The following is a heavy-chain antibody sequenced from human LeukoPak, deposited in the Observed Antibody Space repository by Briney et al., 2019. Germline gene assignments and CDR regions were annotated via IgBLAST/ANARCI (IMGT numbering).Heavy chain of an antibody. V-gene: IGHV4-34*01. J-gene: IGHJ4*02. Sequence: SETLSLTCAAYGGSFSGYYWSWIRQPPGKGLEWIGEINHSGSTNYNPSLKSRVTISVDTSKNQFSLKLSSVAAADTAVYYCASKGDSSGYYYFDYWGQGTLVTVSS. CDR2: INHSGST. CDR3: ASKGDSSGYYYFDY. CDR1: GGSFSGYY. D-gene: IGHD3-22*01.